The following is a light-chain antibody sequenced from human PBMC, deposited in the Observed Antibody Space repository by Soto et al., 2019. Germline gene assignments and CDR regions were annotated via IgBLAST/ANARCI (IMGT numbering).Light chain of an antibody. J-gene: IGLJ2*01. Sequence: QSVLTQPRSASGSPRQRVTSSCSGSSSNNGRNYVYWYQPLPGTAPKLLIYSNNQPPSGVPDRFSGSKSGTTASLAISGLRSSHEADYYCAAWDDSLSAGVFCGGTKLTVL. CDR1: SSNNGRNY. CDR2: SNN. V-gene: IGLV1-47*02. CDR3: AAWDDSLSAGV.